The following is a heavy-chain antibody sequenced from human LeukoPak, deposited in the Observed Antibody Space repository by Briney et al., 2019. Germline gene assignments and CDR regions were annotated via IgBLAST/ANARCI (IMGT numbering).Heavy chain of an antibody. CDR2: ISGNSDST. D-gene: IGHD6-19*01. V-gene: IGHV3-23*01. CDR1: GFTFSNYA. J-gene: IGHJ4*02. CDR3: ARGNGWFPNYYFDS. Sequence: GGSLRLSCAASGFTFSNYAMSWVRQAPGKGLEWVSRISGNSDSTYYADPVKGRFTISRDNSKNALYLQMNSLRAEDTAVYYCARGNGWFPNYYFDSWGQGALVTVSS.